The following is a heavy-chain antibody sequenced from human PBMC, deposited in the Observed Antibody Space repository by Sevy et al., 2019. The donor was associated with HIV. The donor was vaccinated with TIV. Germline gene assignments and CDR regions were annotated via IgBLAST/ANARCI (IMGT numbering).Heavy chain of an antibody. CDR2: ISGSGGST. J-gene: IGHJ4*02. V-gene: IGHV3-23*01. D-gene: IGHD5-12*01. Sequence: GGSLRLSCAASGFTFSDYYMSWIRQAPGKGLEWVSAISGSGGSTYYADSVKGRFTISRDNSKNTLYLQMNSLRAEDTAVYYCAKEPMVATSLTFDYWGQGTLVTVSS. CDR1: GFTFSDYY. CDR3: AKEPMVATSLTFDY.